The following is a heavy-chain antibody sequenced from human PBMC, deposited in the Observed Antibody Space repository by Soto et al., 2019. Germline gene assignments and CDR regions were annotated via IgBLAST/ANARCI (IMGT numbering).Heavy chain of an antibody. J-gene: IGHJ4*02. CDR3: ARTLYGDNVDY. Sequence: PATGQGLEWMGWMNPNSGNTGYAQKFQGRVTMTRNTSISTAYMELSSLRSEDTAVYYCARTLYGDNVDYWGQGTLVTVSS. V-gene: IGHV1-8*01. CDR2: MNPNSGNT. D-gene: IGHD4-17*01.